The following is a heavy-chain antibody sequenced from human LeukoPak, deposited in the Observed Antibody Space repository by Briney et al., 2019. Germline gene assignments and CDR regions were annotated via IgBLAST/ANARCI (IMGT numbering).Heavy chain of an antibody. D-gene: IGHD1-26*01. J-gene: IGHJ4*02. V-gene: IGHV1-24*01. CDR3: ATSSGSYGLSIDY. CDR1: GGTFSSYA. CDR2: FDPEDGET. Sequence: ASVKVSCKASGGTFSSYAISWVRQAPGQGLEWMGGFDPEDGETIYAQKFQGRVTMTEDTSTDTAYMELSSLRSEDTAVYYCATSSGSYGLSIDYWGQGTLVTVSS.